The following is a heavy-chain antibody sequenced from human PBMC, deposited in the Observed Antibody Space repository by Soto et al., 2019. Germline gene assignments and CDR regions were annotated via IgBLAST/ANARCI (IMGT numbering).Heavy chain of an antibody. J-gene: IGHJ4*02. CDR2: IYYKGST. V-gene: IGHV4-59*02. Sequence: PSETLSLTCPVSGGSVSSYYWSWIRQPPGKGLEWIGYIYYKGSTNYNPSLKSRVTISVDTSKNQFSLNLSSVTAADTAVYYCARGGDNWNYYFDYWGQGTLVPVSS. CDR3: ARGGDNWNYYFDY. D-gene: IGHD1-7*01. CDR1: GGSVSSYY.